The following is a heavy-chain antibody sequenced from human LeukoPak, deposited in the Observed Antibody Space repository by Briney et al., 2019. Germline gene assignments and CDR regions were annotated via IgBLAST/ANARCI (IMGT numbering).Heavy chain of an antibody. D-gene: IGHD2-21*01. V-gene: IGHV4-59*01. CDR1: GGSISSYY. J-gene: IGHJ6*02. Sequence: SETPSLTCTVSGGSISSYYWSWIRQPPGKGLEWIGYIYYSGSTNYNPSLKSRVTISVDTSKNQFSLKLSSVTAADTAVYYCALYSNYYYGMDVWGQGTTVTVSS. CDR3: ALYSNYYYGMDV. CDR2: IYYSGST.